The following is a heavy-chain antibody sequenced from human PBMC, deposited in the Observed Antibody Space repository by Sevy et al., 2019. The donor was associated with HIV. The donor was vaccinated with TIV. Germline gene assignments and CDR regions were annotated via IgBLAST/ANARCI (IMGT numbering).Heavy chain of an antibody. D-gene: IGHD3-10*01. J-gene: IGHJ3*02. CDR3: ARRFGGYSDAFDI. CDR2: ISYDGSNK. CDR1: GFTFSSYA. Sequence: GGSLRLSCAASGFTFSSYAMHWVRQAPGKGLEWVAVISYDGSNKYYAYSVKGRFTISRDNSKNTLYLQMNSLRAEDTAVYYCARRFGGYSDAFDIWGQGTMVTVSS. V-gene: IGHV3-30-3*01.